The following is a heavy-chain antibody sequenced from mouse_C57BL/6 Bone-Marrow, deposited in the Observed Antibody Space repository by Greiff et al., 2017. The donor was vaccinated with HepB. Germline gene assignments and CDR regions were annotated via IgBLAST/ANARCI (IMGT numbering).Heavy chain of an antibody. CDR1: GYTFTDYY. Sequence: VKLVESGAELVRPGASVKLSCKASGYTFTDYYINWVKQRPGQGLEWIARIYPGSGNTYYNEKFKGKATLTAEKSSSTAYMQLSSLTSEDSAVYFCARRCCAMDYWDQGTSVTVTS. J-gene: IGHJ4*01. CDR3: ARRCCAMDY. V-gene: IGHV1-76*01. CDR2: IYPGSGNT.